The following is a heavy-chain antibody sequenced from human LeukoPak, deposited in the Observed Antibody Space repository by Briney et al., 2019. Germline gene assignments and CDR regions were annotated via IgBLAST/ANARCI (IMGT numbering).Heavy chain of an antibody. J-gene: IGHJ6*03. CDR1: GFTFSSYG. CDR3: AKMGAMIVVVSHYMDV. V-gene: IGHV3-23*01. Sequence: GGSLRLSCTASGFTFSSYGMSWVRQAPGRGLERVAAISGSGGSTYYADSVKGRFTISRDNSKNTLYLQMNSLRAEDTAVYYCAKMGAMIVVVSHYMDVWGKGTTVTVSS. CDR2: ISGSGGST. D-gene: IGHD3-22*01.